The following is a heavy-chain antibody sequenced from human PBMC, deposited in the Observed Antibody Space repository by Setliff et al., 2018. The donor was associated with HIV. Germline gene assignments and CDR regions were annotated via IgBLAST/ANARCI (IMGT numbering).Heavy chain of an antibody. CDR3: AKDDVPRDFDI. CDR2: IWYDGSNK. J-gene: IGHJ3*02. CDR1: GFIFSNYG. Sequence: GGSLRLSCAASGFIFSNYGLHWVRQAPGKGLEWVAVIWYDGSNKYYADSVKGRFTISRDNSKNTLYLQMNSLRVEDTAVYYCAKDDVPRDFDIWGQGTMVTVSS. V-gene: IGHV3-33*06.